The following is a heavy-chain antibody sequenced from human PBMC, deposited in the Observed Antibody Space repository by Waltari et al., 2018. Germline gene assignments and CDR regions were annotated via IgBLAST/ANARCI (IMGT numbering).Heavy chain of an antibody. D-gene: IGHD6-13*01. CDR2: INPNSGGT. J-gene: IGHJ6*02. V-gene: IGHV1-2*02. CDR3: ARIAAAGHGMDV. CDR1: GGTFSSYT. Sequence: QVQLVQSGAEVKKPGSSVTVSCKASGGTFSSYTISWVRQAPGQGLEWMGWINPNSGGTNYAQKFQGRVTMTRDTSISTAYMELSRLRSDDTAVYYCARIAAAGHGMDVWGQGTTVTVSS.